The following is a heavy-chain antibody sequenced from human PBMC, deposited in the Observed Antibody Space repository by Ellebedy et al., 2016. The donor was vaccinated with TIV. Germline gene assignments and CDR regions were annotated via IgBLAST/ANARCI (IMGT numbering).Heavy chain of an antibody. Sequence: MPSETLSLTCSVSGGSISSSSYFWGWIRQHPGKGLEWIGTIYYSGNTFYNPSLSGRVTISVDTSKNQFSLKLSSVTAADTAVYYCARILRGGSNGDYFDYWGQGTQVTASS. V-gene: IGHV4-39*07. CDR3: ARILRGGSNGDYFDY. D-gene: IGHD3-3*01. CDR2: IYYSGNT. J-gene: IGHJ4*02. CDR1: GGSISSSSYF.